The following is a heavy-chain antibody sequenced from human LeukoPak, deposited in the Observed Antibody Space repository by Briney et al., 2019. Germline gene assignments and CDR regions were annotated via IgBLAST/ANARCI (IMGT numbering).Heavy chain of an antibody. D-gene: IGHD3-10*01. J-gene: IGHJ6*04. CDR2: ISRSRSNK. Sequence: PGGTLSLSCAASGFTFNTYTMIWVRLAPGKGLGWDSSISRSRSNKYYAASVEGRFTVSRDNAKNSIYLQMNSLRAEDTAVYYCARGKLWFGETETYYYYGMDVWGTGTTVTVSS. CDR3: ARGKLWFGETETYYYYGMDV. CDR1: GFTFNTYT. V-gene: IGHV3-21*01.